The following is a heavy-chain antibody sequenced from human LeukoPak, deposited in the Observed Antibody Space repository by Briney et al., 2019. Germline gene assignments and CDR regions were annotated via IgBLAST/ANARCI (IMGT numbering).Heavy chain of an antibody. Sequence: GGSLRLSCAASGFTFSSYAMSWVRQAPGKGPEWVSGLSGSGGSTYYADSVKGRFTISRDNSKNTLYLQMNSLRPEDTAVYYCARITGSRVGGFDYWGQGTLVTVSS. V-gene: IGHV3-23*01. CDR1: GFTFSSYA. CDR3: ARITGSRVGGFDY. D-gene: IGHD1-20*01. CDR2: LSGSGGST. J-gene: IGHJ4*02.